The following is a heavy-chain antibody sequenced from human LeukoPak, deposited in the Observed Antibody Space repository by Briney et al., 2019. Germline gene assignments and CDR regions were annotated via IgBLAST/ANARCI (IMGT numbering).Heavy chain of an antibody. D-gene: IGHD2-21*02. V-gene: IGHV3-74*01. CDR3: ASPDTVVTGGAFDI. Sequence: PGGSLRPSCAASGFTFSSYWMHWVRQAPGKGLVWVSRINSDGSSTSYADSVKGRFTISRDNAKNTLYLQMNSLRAEDTAVYYCASPDTVVTGGAFDIWGQGTMVTVSS. J-gene: IGHJ3*02. CDR1: GFTFSSYW. CDR2: INSDGSST.